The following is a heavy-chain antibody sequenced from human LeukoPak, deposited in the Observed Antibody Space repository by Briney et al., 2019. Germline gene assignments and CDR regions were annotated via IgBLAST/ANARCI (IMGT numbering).Heavy chain of an antibody. D-gene: IGHD6-13*01. CDR3: ARDFSSSWASGW. CDR1: GGSFSGYY. J-gene: IGHJ4*02. V-gene: IGHV4-34*01. CDR2: INHSGST. Sequence: SETLSLTCAVYGGSFSGYYWSWIRQPPGKGLEWIGEINHSGSTNYNPSLKSRVTISVDTSKNQFSLKLSSVTAADTAVYYCARDFSSSWASGWWGQGTLVTVSS.